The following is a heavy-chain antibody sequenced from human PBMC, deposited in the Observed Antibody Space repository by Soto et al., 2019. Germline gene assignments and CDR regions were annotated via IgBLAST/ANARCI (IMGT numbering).Heavy chain of an antibody. CDR3: ARANCVRCPFAL. V-gene: IGHV4-61*08. Sequence: QVQLQESGPRLAKPSASLSLTCSVSGASLTRGVYYWGWVRQPPGRQLEWIGSIYYRGTTNYNPSLAGRVTISEDTSTNLVSVTVKSLTAADTYVYFCARANCVRCPFALWGQGTLVTVSS. CDR2: IYYRGTT. CDR1: GASLTRGVYY. J-gene: IGHJ4*02. D-gene: IGHD1-1*01.